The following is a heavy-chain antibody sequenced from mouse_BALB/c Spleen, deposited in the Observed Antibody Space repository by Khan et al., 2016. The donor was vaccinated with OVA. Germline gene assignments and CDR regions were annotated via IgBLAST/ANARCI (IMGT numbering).Heavy chain of an antibody. Sequence: EVKLEESGGGLVQPGGSMKLSCVASGFTFSNYWMNWVRQSPEKGYEWVAEIRLKSNIYATHYAAYVRGRFTIARDDSRSSVYLQMNNLGAEDTGIDYCAMGWDWYFDVWGAGTTVTVSS. J-gene: IGHJ1*01. CDR2: IRLKSNIYAT. CDR1: GFTFSNYW. D-gene: IGHD1-1*02. CDR3: AMGWDWYFDV. V-gene: IGHV6-6*02.